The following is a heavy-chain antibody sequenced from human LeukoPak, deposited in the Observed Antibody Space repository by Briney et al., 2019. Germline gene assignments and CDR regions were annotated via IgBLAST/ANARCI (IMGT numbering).Heavy chain of an antibody. CDR3: ARGEVGGSYGIAFDY. CDR1: GYTFISYG. Sequence: ASVKVSCKASGYTFISYGISWVRQAPGQGLEWMGWISAYNGNTNYAQKFQGRVTMTTDTSTSTAYMELRSLRSDDTAVYYCARGEVGGSYGIAFDYWGQGTLVNVSS. V-gene: IGHV1-18*01. D-gene: IGHD1-26*01. J-gene: IGHJ4*02. CDR2: ISAYNGNT.